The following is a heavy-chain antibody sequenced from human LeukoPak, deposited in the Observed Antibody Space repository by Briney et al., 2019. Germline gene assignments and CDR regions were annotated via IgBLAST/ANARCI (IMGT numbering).Heavy chain of an antibody. D-gene: IGHD3-22*01. V-gene: IGHV1-69*04. CDR3: ARDAYDSSGNGEDY. CDR2: IIPILGIA. CDR1: GGTFSSYA. J-gene: IGHJ4*02. Sequence: ASVKVSCKASGGTFSSYAISWVRQAPGQGLEWMGRIIPILGIANYAQKFQGRVTITADKSTSTAYMELSSLRSEDTAVYYCARDAYDSSGNGEDYWGQGTLVTVSS.